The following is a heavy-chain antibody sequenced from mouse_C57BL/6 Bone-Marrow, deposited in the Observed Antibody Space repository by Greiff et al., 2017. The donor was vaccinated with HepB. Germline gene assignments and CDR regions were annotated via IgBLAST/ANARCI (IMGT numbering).Heavy chain of an antibody. CDR2: IRNKANGYTT. D-gene: IGHD2-4*01. V-gene: IGHV7-3*01. Sequence: EVKLMESGGGLVQPGGSLSLSCAASGFTFTDYYMSWVRQPPGKALEWLGFIRNKANGYTTEYSASVKGRFTISRDNSQSILYLQMNALRAEDSATYYCARSLIYYDYDVGFAYWGQGTLVTVSA. CDR1: GFTFTDYY. CDR3: ARSLIYYDYDVGFAY. J-gene: IGHJ3*01.